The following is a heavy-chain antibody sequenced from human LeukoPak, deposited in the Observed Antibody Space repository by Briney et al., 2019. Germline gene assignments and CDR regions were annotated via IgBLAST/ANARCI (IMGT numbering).Heavy chain of an antibody. CDR3: ARDSGGNSGLDY. J-gene: IGHJ4*02. V-gene: IGHV4-4*02. Sequence: SETLSLACAVSGGSISSSNWWSWVRQPPGKGLEWIGEIYHSGSTNYNPSLKSRVTISVDKSKNQFSLKLSSVTAADTAVYYCARDSGGNSGLDYWGQGTLVTVSS. CDR1: GGSISSSNW. D-gene: IGHD2-21*01. CDR2: IYHSGST.